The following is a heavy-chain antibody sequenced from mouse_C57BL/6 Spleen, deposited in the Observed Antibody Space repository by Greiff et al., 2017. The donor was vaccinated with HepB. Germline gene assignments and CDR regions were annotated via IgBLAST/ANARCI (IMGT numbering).Heavy chain of an antibody. Sequence: EVQLVESGGGLVQPKGSLKLSCAASGFSFNTYAMNWVRQAPGKGLEWVARIRSKSNNYATYYADSVKDRFTISRDDSESMLYLQMNNLKTEDTAMYYCVRQGSGYVFDYWGQGTTLTVSS. J-gene: IGHJ2*01. D-gene: IGHD3-2*02. V-gene: IGHV10-1*01. CDR2: IRSKSNNYAT. CDR3: VRQGSGYVFDY. CDR1: GFSFNTYA.